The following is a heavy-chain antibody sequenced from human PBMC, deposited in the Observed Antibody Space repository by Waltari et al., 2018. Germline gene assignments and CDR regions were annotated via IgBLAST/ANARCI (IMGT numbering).Heavy chain of an antibody. Sequence: EVQLVESGGGLIQPGGSLRLPCAASGFTLSGQYICWVRPAPGKGLECVSIIHSDGSTYCADSVKGRFTISRDISQNTLYLQMNSLRAEDTAVYYCASRPSGGAALDYWGQGTLVTVSS. CDR2: IHSDGST. D-gene: IGHD3-10*01. CDR3: ASRPSGGAALDY. J-gene: IGHJ4*02. CDR1: GFTLSGQY. V-gene: IGHV3-53*01.